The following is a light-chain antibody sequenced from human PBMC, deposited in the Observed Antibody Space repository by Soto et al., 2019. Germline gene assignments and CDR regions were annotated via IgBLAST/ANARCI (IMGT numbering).Light chain of an antibody. Sequence: QSVLTQPRSVSGSPGQSVTISCTGTSNDVGNYHYISWYQQHPGKAPKLMIYDVSKRPSGVPDRFSGSKSGNTASLTISGLQAEDEADYYCCSYAGSYTFVFGGGTQLTVL. CDR1: SNDVGNYHY. CDR3: CSYAGSYTFV. CDR2: DVS. V-gene: IGLV2-11*01. J-gene: IGLJ2*01.